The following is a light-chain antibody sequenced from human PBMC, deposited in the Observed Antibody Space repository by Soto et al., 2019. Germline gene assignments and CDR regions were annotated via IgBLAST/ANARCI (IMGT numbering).Light chain of an antibody. V-gene: IGLV2-14*01. J-gene: IGLJ2*01. CDR1: SSDVGFYDY. CDR3: SSYASSSTLV. Sequence: QSVLTQPASVSGSPGQSITISCTGTSSDVGFYDYVSWYRQHPGKAPKLMIYEVSYRPSGVSNRFSGSKSGNTASLTISGLQAEDEADYYCSSYASSSTLVFGGRTKLTVL. CDR2: EVS.